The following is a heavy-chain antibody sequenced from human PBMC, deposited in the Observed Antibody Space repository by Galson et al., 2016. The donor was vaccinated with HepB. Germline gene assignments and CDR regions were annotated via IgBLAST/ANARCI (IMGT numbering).Heavy chain of an antibody. CDR1: GFFFNNYA. V-gene: IGHV3-30*18. D-gene: IGHD1-26*01. CDR3: AKRGEVGVYYCMDV. J-gene: IGHJ6*03. CDR2: IRNDGSGK. Sequence: SLRLSCAASGFFFNNYAMHWVRQAPGKGLEWVAHIRNDGSGKYYGESLKGRITISRDNYKSTLYLQMDSLRPEDTAVYYCAKRGEVGVYYCMDVWGKATTVTVSS.